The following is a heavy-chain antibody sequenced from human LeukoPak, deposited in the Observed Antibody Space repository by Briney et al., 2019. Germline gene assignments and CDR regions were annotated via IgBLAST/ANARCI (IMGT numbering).Heavy chain of an antibody. CDR3: ARGTRGGVPYSSGWPAVPYYYYMDV. V-gene: IGHV4-4*07. CDR1: GGSLSDSY. Sequence: SETLSLTCTLSGGSLSDSYWSWIRQPAGKGLEWIGRIYTTGHTNYNPSLKSRVTISVDTSKNQFSLKLSSVTAADTAVYYCARGTRGGVPYSSGWPAVPYYYYMDVWGKGTTVTVSS. D-gene: IGHD6-19*01. CDR2: IYTTGHT. J-gene: IGHJ6*03.